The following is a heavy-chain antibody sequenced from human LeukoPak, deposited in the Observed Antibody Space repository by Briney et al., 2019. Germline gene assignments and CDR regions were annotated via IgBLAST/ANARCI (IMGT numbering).Heavy chain of an antibody. CDR1: GYTFTGYY. CDR3: ARSPVAAGHYFDY. V-gene: IGHV1-2*02. J-gene: IGHJ4*02. D-gene: IGHD6-19*01. CDR2: INPNSGGT. Sequence: ASVKVFCKASGYTFTGYYMHWVRQALGQGPELIGWINPNSGGTNYAQKFQGRVTMTRDTSISTAYMELSRLRSDDTAVYYCARSPVAAGHYFDYWGQGTLVTVSS.